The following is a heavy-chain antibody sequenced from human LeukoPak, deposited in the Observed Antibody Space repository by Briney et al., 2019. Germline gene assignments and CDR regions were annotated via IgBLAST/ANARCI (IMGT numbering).Heavy chain of an antibody. Sequence: GGSLRLSCAASGFMFSSYEMNWVRQAPGKGLEWVSVIYSGGSTYYADSVKGRFTISRDNSKNTLYLQMNSLRAEDTAVYYCARVTGYDFWSGYQYYFDYWGQGTLVTVSS. CDR3: ARVTGYDFWSGYQYYFDY. J-gene: IGHJ4*02. CDR2: IYSGGST. V-gene: IGHV3-66*01. D-gene: IGHD3-3*01. CDR1: GFMFSSYE.